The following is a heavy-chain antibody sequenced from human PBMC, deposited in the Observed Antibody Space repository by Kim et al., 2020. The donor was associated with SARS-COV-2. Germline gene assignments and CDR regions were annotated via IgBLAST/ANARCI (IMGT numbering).Heavy chain of an antibody. V-gene: IGHV3-23*01. D-gene: IGHD3-10*01. CDR3: AKVARITMVRGVIIPYYFDY. Sequence: RFTISRDNSKNTLYLQMNSLRAEDTAVYYCAKVARITMVRGVIIPYYFDYWGQGTLVTVSS. J-gene: IGHJ4*02.